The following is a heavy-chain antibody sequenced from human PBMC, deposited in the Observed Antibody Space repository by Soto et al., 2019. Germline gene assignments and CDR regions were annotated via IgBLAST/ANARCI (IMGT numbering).Heavy chain of an antibody. J-gene: IGHJ4*02. CDR1: GGTFSSYA. V-gene: IGHV1-69*12. CDR2: IIPIFGTA. Sequence: QVQLVQSGAEVKKPGSSVKVSCKAAGGTFSSYAISWVRQAPGQGLEWMGGIIPIFGTANYAQKFQGRGTITADESTRTAYMELSRLRSEDPAVYYCETETGVVNTFDYWGQGTLVTVSS. CDR3: ETETGVVNTFDY. D-gene: IGHD3-3*01.